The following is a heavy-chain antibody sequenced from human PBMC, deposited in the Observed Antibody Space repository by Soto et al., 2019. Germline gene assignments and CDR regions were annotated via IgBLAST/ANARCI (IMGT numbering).Heavy chain of an antibody. J-gene: IGHJ6*02. V-gene: IGHV1-8*01. Sequence: QVQLVQSGAEVKKPGASVKVSCKASGYTFTSYDINWVRQATGQGLEWMGWMNPNSGNTGYAQKFQRRVTMTRNTSLSTAYMELSSLRSEDTAVYYCARNRGYDEHYYGMDVWGQGTTVTVSS. CDR1: GYTFTSYD. CDR3: ARNRGYDEHYYGMDV. CDR2: MNPNSGNT. D-gene: IGHD5-12*01.